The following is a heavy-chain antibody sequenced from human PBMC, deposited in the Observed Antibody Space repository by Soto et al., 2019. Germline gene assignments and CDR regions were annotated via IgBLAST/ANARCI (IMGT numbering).Heavy chain of an antibody. V-gene: IGHV4-59*01. J-gene: IGHJ4*02. D-gene: IGHD3-3*01. Sequence: SETLSLTCTVSAASFSKYYWSWIRQPPGKGLEWIGYIYFNGNTNYNPSLKRRVTISIDTSKKQISLNLTSVTDADTAVYHCARGRFLDYWGQGILVTVSS. CDR1: AASFSKYY. CDR2: IYFNGNT. CDR3: ARGRFLDY.